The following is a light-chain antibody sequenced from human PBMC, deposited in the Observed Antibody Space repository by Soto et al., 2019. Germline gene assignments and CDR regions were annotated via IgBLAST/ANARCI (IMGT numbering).Light chain of an antibody. CDR1: QSVRRSY. V-gene: IGKV3D-20*01. CDR2: DAS. J-gene: IGKJ2*01. Sequence: EIVLTQSPATLSLSPGERATLSCGASQSVRRSYLAWYQQKPGLAPRLRIYDASRRATGIPERFSGSGSRTDFPLTISRLEPEDFAVYYCQQYGSSPYTFGQGTYLEIK. CDR3: QQYGSSPYT.